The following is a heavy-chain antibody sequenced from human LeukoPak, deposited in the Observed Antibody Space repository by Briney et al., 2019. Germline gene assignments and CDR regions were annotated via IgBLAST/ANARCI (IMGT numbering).Heavy chain of an antibody. V-gene: IGHV4-39*01. CDR2: IYYSGST. CDR1: GGSISSSSYY. Sequence: PSETLSLTCTVSGGSISSSSYYWGWIRQPPGKGVVWVGRIYYSGSTYYNPSLKSRVTISVDTSKNQFSLKLSSVTAADTAVYYCARPQNYYDSSGYYYKPHWYFGLWGRGTLVTVSS. D-gene: IGHD3-22*01. CDR3: ARPQNYYDSSGYYYKPHWYFGL. J-gene: IGHJ2*01.